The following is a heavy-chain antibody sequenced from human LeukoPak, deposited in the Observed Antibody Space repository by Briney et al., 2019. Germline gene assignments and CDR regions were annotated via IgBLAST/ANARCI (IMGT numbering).Heavy chain of an antibody. CDR1: GFTFSSYA. D-gene: IGHD2-15*01. Sequence: GGSLRLSCAASGFTFSSYAMSWVRQAPGKGLEWVSAISGSGGSTYYADSVKGRFTISRDNSKNTLYLQMNSLRAEDTSVYYCARTPKIEVVVAATWYFDLWGRGTPVTVSS. CDR3: ARTPKIEVVVAATWYFDL. V-gene: IGHV3-23*01. J-gene: IGHJ2*01. CDR2: ISGSGGST.